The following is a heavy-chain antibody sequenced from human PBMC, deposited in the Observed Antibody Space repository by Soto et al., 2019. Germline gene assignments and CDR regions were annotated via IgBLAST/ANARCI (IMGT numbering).Heavy chain of an antibody. CDR1: GFTFNTYP. D-gene: IGHD4-4*01. CDR2: ISGSGIST. V-gene: IGHV3-23*01. J-gene: IGHJ6*02. Sequence: EVQLLESGGGLVQPGGSLRLSCAASGFTFNTYPLSWVRQAPGKGLEWVSGISGSGISTFYAGSVKGRFTISRDNSKNMVFLQKNSLRAEDTAIYYCAKHPVITAAYYYQDMDVWGQGTTVTVSS. CDR3: AKHPVITAAYYYQDMDV.